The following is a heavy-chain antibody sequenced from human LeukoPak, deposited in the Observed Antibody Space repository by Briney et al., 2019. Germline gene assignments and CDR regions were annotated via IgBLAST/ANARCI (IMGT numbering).Heavy chain of an antibody. CDR2: IYYSGST. D-gene: IGHD1-1*01. V-gene: IGHV4-59*01. J-gene: IGHJ4*02. CDR3: ARDIGLGTDY. CDR1: GGSFSGYY. Sequence: SETLSLTCAVYGGSFSGYYWSWIRQPPGKGLEWIGYIYYSGSTNYNPSLKSRVTISVDTSKNQFSLKLSSVTAADTAVYYCARDIGLGTDYWGQGTLVTVSS.